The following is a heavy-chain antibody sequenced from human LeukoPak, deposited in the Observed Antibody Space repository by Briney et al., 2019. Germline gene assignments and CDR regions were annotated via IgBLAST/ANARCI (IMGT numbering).Heavy chain of an antibody. D-gene: IGHD3-22*01. CDR2: IYYSGTT. V-gene: IGHV4-59*11. Sequence: PSETLSLTCTVSGGSISSHYWSWIRQPPGKGLEWIGYIYYSGTTNYNHSLKSRVTISVDTSKNQFSLKLSSVTAADTAVYYCARVGDYYDSSGYYYSHDYWGQGTLVTVSS. J-gene: IGHJ4*02. CDR1: GGSISSHY. CDR3: ARVGDYYDSSGYYYSHDY.